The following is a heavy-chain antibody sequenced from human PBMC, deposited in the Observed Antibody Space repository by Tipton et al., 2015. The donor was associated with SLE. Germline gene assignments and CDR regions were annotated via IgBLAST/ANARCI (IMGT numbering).Heavy chain of an antibody. CDR1: GYTFTSYG. V-gene: IGHV1-8*02. CDR3: ARGSATFDI. Sequence: QLVQSGPGVKKPGASVKVSCKASGYTFTSYGISWVRQAPGQGLEWMGWMNPNSGNTGYAQKFQGRVTMTRNTSISTAYMELSSLRSEDTAVYYCARGSATFDIWGQGTMVTVSS. J-gene: IGHJ3*02. CDR2: MNPNSGNT.